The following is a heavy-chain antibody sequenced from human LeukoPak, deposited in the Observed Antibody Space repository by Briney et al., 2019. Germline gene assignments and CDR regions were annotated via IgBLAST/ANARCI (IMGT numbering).Heavy chain of an antibody. CDR3: ANPGEYCSSTSCEQPYYYYYMDV. Sequence: PGGSLRLSCAASGFTFSSYAMSWVRQAPGKGLEWVSAISGSGGSTYYADSVKGRFTISRDNSKNTLYLQMNSLRAEDTAVYYCANPGEYCSSTSCEQPYYYYYMDVWGKGTTVTVSS. V-gene: IGHV3-23*01. CDR2: ISGSGGST. J-gene: IGHJ6*03. CDR1: GFTFSSYA. D-gene: IGHD2-2*01.